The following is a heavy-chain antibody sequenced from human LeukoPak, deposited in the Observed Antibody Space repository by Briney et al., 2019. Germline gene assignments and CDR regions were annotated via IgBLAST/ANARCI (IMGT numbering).Heavy chain of an antibody. Sequence: AETLSLTCDAYGGSLSGYYWSWIRQPPGKRLEWIGEINHGGHTNYNPSLKSRVAMSVDTSKNQFSLNLGSVTAADTAVYYCVRGLYSRDAGYWGQGTLVTVSS. CDR1: GGSLSGYY. CDR2: INHGGHT. V-gene: IGHV4-34*01. D-gene: IGHD4-11*01. J-gene: IGHJ4*02. CDR3: VRGLYSRDAGY.